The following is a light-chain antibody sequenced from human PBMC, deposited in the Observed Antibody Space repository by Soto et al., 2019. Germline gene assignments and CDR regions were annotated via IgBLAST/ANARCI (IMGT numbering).Light chain of an antibody. Sequence: EILLTQSPGTLSLSPGERATLSCRASQSVSSSYLAWYQKTPGQAPRLLINSECSRPTGIPDRFSGSGSGTDFTITHSRLDPEDFAVYYSQHPGAFGQGTKVDIK. J-gene: IGKJ1*01. CDR2: SEC. V-gene: IGKV3-20*01. CDR1: QSVSSSY. CDR3: QHPGA.